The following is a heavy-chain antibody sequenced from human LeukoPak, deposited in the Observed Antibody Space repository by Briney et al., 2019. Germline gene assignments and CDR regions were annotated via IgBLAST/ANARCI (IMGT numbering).Heavy chain of an antibody. Sequence: PSETLSLTCAVYGGSFSGYYWSWIRQPPGKGLEWIGEINHSGSTNYNPSLKSRVTISVDTSKNQFPLKLSSVTAADTAVYYCARGGVVPAAKGRNWFDPWAREPWSPSPQ. CDR2: INHSGST. J-gene: IGHJ5*02. D-gene: IGHD2-2*01. V-gene: IGHV4-34*01. CDR1: GGSFSGYY. CDR3: ARGGVVPAAKGRNWFDP.